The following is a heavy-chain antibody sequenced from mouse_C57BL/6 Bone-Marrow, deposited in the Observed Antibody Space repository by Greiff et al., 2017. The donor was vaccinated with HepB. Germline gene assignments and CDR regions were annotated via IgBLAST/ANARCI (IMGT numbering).Heavy chain of an antibody. V-gene: IGHV5-12*01. CDR1: GFTFSDYY. Sequence: EVHLVESGGGLVQPGGSLKLSCAASGFTFSDYYMYWVRQTPEKRLEWVAYISNGGGSTYYPDTVKGRFTISRDNAKNTLYLQMSRLKSEDTAMYYCARREDGGFAYWGQGTLVTVSA. CDR3: ARREDGGFAY. J-gene: IGHJ3*01. CDR2: ISNGGGST.